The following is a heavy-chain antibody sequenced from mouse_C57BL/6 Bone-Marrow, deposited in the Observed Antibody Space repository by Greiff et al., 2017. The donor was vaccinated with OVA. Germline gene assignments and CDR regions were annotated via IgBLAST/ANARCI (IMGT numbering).Heavy chain of an antibody. CDR1: GYTFTSYW. CDR3: ARNYYGSSYGYFDY. D-gene: IGHD1-1*01. Sequence: QVQLQQPGAELVRPGSSVKLSCKASGYTFTSYWMHWVKQRPIQGLEWIGNIDPSDSETHYNQKFKDKATLTVDKSSSTAYMQLSSLTSEDSAVYYCARNYYGSSYGYFDYWGQGTTLTVSS. J-gene: IGHJ2*01. V-gene: IGHV1-52*01. CDR2: IDPSDSET.